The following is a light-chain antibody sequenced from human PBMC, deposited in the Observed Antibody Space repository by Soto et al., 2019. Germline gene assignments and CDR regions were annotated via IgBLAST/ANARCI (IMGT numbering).Light chain of an antibody. CDR3: NSYTSSSTPYV. J-gene: IGLJ1*01. Sequence: QSVLTQPASVSGSPGQSITISCTGTSSDVGGYNYVSWYQQHPGKAPKVMIYDVSNRPSGVSNRFSGSKSGNTASLTISGLQAEDEADYYCNSYTSSSTPYVFGTGTKLTVL. CDR1: SSDVGGYNY. CDR2: DVS. V-gene: IGLV2-14*01.